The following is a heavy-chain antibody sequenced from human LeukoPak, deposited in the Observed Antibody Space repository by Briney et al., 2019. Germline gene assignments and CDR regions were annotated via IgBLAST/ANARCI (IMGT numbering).Heavy chain of an antibody. V-gene: IGHV4-59*01. D-gene: IGHD3-22*01. CDR2: IYYSGST. CDR3: ARGRLTYYYDSSGYFSKYYYYYYMDV. Sequence: SETLSLTCTVSGGSISSYYWSWIRQPPGKGLEWIGYIYYSGSTNYNPSLKSRVTISVDTSKNQFSLKLSSVTAADTAVYYCARGRLTYYYDSSGYFSKYYYYYYMDVGGKGTTVTVSS. CDR1: GGSISSYY. J-gene: IGHJ6*03.